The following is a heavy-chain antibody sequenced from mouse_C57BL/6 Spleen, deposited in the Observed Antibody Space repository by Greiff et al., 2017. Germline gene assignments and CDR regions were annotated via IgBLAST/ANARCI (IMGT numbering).Heavy chain of an antibody. CDR2: ISSGGSYT. CDR1: GFTFSSYG. V-gene: IGHV5-6*01. D-gene: IGHD4-1*01. Sequence: EVQVVESGGDLVKPGGSLKLSCAASGFTFSSYGMSWVRQTPDKRLEWVATISSGGSYTYYPDSVKGRFTISRDNAKNTLYLQMSSLKSEDTAMYYCARQLTGFFGYWGQGTTLTVSS. J-gene: IGHJ2*01. CDR3: ARQLTGFFGY.